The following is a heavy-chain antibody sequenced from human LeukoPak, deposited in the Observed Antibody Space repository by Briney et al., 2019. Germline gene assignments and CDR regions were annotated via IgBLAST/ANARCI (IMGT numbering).Heavy chain of an antibody. J-gene: IGHJ4*02. CDR1: GGSISSSNW. Sequence: SGTLSLTCAVSGGSISSSNWWSWVRLPPGKGLEWIGEIYHSGSTNYNPSLKSRVTISVDKSKNQFSLKLSSVTAADTAVYYCARVAGRYYDSSGYPDYWGQGTLVTVSS. D-gene: IGHD3-22*01. CDR2: IYHSGST. CDR3: ARVAGRYYDSSGYPDY. V-gene: IGHV4-4*02.